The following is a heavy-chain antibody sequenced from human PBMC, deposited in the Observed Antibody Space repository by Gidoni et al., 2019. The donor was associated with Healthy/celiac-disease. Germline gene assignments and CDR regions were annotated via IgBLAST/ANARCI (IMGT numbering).Heavy chain of an antibody. CDR3: ARGGERWFDT. CDR2: INHSGST. D-gene: IGHD3-10*01. CDR1: GGSFSGYY. V-gene: IGHV4-34*01. J-gene: IGHJ5*02. Sequence: QVQLQQWGAGLLKPSETLSLTCAVSGGSFSGYYWSWIRQHPGKGLEWIGEINHSGSTNYNPSLKSRVNISVDTSKNQFSLKLGSVTAADTDVYYCARGGERWFDTWGKGTMVTVSS.